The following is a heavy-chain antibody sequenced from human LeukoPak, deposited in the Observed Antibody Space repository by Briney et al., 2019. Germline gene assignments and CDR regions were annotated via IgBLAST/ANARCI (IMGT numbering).Heavy chain of an antibody. V-gene: IGHV4-59*08. J-gene: IGHJ5*02. Sequence: PSETLSLTCTGSGGSISGYYWSWIRQPPGKGLDWIGYIYYSGSTDYNPSLKSRVTISVDTSKNQFSLKLTSVTAADTAVYFCARSKSGAWFDPWGQGTLVTVSS. CDR1: GGSISGYY. CDR2: IYYSGST. CDR3: ARSKSGAWFDP.